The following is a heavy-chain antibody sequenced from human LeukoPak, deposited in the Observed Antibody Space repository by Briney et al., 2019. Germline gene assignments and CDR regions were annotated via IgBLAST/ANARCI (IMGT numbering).Heavy chain of an antibody. V-gene: IGHV4-34*01. J-gene: IGHJ4*02. CDR1: DGSFSNYY. D-gene: IGHD1/OR15-1a*01. CDR2: INHSGGT. Sequence: SETLSLTCAVYDGSFSNYYWTWIRQPPGKGLELIGEINHSGGTNYSPSLKSRVPISVDTSKDQSTLRLRSVTAADTAVYFCARGAWGVPWEQWGQGTLVTVSS. CDR3: ARGAWGVPWEQ.